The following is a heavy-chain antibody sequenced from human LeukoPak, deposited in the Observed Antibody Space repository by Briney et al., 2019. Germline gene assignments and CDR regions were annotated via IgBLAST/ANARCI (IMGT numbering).Heavy chain of an antibody. CDR2: INHSGST. CDR1: GGSFSGYY. J-gene: IGHJ4*02. V-gene: IGHV4-34*01. CDR3: ARGNIVVVVAATTNFDY. Sequence: SETLSLTCAVYGGSFSGYYWSWIRQPPGKGLEWIGEINHSGSTNYNPSLKSRVTISVDTSKNQFSLKLSFVTAADTAVYYCARGNIVVVVAATTNFDYWGQGTLVTVSS. D-gene: IGHD2-15*01.